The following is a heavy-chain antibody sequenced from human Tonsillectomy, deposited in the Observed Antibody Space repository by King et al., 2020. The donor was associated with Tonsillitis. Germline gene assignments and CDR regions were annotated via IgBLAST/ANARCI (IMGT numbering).Heavy chain of an antibody. J-gene: IGHJ6*02. CDR3: ARGRPPYYYYGMDV. CDR2: INHSGST. Sequence: VQLQQWGAGLLKPSETLSLTCAVYGGSFSAYYWTWIRQPPGKGLEWIGEINHSGSTNYNPSLKSRVTISVDTSKNQFSLNLSSVTAADTAVYYCARGRPPYYYYGMDVWGQGTTVTVSS. CDR1: GGSFSAYY. V-gene: IGHV4-34*01.